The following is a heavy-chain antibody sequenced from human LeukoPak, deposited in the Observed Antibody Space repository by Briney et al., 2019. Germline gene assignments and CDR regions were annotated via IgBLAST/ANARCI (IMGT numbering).Heavy chain of an antibody. CDR2: ISAYNGNT. CDR1: GYSFSTYG. D-gene: IGHD6-13*01. V-gene: IGHV1-18*01. Sequence: GASVKVSCKASGYSFSTYGITWVRQAPGQGLEWVGWISAYNGNTNYAQKLQGRVTMTTDTSTNTAYMELSSLRSEDTAVYYCARGLWYSSSWYNFDYWGQGILVTVSS. CDR3: ARGLWYSSSWYNFDY. J-gene: IGHJ4*02.